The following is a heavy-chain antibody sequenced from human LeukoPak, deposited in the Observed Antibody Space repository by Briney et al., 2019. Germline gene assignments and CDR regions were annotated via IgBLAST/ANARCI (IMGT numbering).Heavy chain of an antibody. Sequence: GGSLRLSCAASGFTFSSYAMSWVRQAPGKGLEWVSAISYTGGDTYYADSVKGRFTISRDNSKNTLYLQMNSLRADDTAVYYCVKRATRCFDYWGQGTLVTVSS. CDR2: ISYTGGDT. CDR1: GFTFSSYA. D-gene: IGHD1-1*01. J-gene: IGHJ4*02. CDR3: VKRATRCFDY. V-gene: IGHV3-23*01.